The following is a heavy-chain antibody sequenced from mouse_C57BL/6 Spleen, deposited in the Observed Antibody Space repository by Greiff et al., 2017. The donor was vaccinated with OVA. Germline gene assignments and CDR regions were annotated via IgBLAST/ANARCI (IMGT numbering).Heavy chain of an antibody. CDR1: GFTFNTYA. CDR3: VRGYYGSSYDQYFDV. J-gene: IGHJ1*03. V-gene: IGHV10-3*01. D-gene: IGHD1-1*01. Sequence: EVQGVESGGGLVQPKGSLKLSCAASGFTFNTYAMHWVRQAPGKGLEWVARIRSKSSNYATYYADSVKDRFTISRDDSQSMLYLQMNNLKTEDTAMYYCVRGYYGSSYDQYFDVWGTGTTVTVSS. CDR2: IRSKSSNYAT.